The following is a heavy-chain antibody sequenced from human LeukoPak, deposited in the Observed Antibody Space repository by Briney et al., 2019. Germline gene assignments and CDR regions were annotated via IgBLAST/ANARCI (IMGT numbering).Heavy chain of an antibody. Sequence: SETLSLTCAVYGGSFSGYYWSWIREPPGKGLEWIGEINHSGSTNYNPSLKSRVTISVDTSKNQFSLKLSSVTAADTAVYYCARRRTRSSGYSAVYAFDLWGQGTMVTVSS. CDR3: ARRRTRSSGYSAVYAFDL. CDR1: GGSFSGYY. V-gene: IGHV4-34*01. J-gene: IGHJ3*01. CDR2: INHSGST. D-gene: IGHD3-22*01.